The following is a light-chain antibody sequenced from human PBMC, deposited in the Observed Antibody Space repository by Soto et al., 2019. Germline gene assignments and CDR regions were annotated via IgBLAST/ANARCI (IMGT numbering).Light chain of an antibody. Sequence: QSALTQPASVSGSPGQSITISCTGTSSDVGDYNYVSWYQQHPGKAPKLIIFDVTYRPSGVSNRFSGSKSGNTASLTISGLQAEDEADYYCSSYTRSSTLWVFGGGTQLTV. J-gene: IGLJ3*02. V-gene: IGLV2-14*03. CDR2: DVT. CDR1: SSDVGDYNY. CDR3: SSYTRSSTLWV.